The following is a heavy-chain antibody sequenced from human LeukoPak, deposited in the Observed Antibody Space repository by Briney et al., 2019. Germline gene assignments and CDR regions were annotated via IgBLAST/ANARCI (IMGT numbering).Heavy chain of an antibody. Sequence: ASVKVSCKASGYTFTSYAMNWVRQAPGQGLEWMGWINTNTGNPTYAQGFTGRFVFSMDTSVSTAYLQISSLKAEDTAVYYCARARRSGWYDPYYYMDVWGKGTTVTVSS. J-gene: IGHJ6*03. CDR2: INTNTGNP. D-gene: IGHD6-19*01. CDR1: GYTFTSYA. CDR3: ARARRSGWYDPYYYMDV. V-gene: IGHV7-4-1*02.